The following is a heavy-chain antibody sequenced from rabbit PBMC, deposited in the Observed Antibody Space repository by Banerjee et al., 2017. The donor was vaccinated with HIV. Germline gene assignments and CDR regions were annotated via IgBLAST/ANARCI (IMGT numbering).Heavy chain of an antibody. CDR3: SRGYASSSGYLRYFGL. J-gene: IGHJ4*01. Sequence: QEQLEESGGDLVKPEGSLTLTCTASGFSFSNKYVMCWVRQAPGKGLEWIACINTSSGNTVYASWAKGRFTISKTSSTTVTLQMTSLTAADTASYFCSRGYASSSGYLRYFGLWGQGTLVTVS. D-gene: IGHD1-1*01. CDR2: INTSSGNT. V-gene: IGHV1S45*01. CDR1: GFSFSNKYV.